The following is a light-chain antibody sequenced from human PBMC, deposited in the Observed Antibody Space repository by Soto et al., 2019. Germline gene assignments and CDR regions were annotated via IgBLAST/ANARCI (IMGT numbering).Light chain of an antibody. J-gene: IGKJ1*01. V-gene: IGKV3-20*01. CDR1: QSVSRNY. CDR3: QQYDSSPWT. Sequence: EIVLTQSPGTLSLSPGERGTLSCRTSQSVSRNYLAWYQQKPGQAPRLFIYGASSRAAGIPDRFSGSGSGTDFPLTISRLEPDDFAVYYCQQYDSSPWTFGQGTKVEIK. CDR2: GAS.